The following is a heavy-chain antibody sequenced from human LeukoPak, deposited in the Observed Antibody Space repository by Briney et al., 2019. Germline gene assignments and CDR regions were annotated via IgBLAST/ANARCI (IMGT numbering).Heavy chain of an antibody. CDR3: ARRYYASSTCYNYDY. CDR2: IKTSGSA. CDR1: GVSISNYF. J-gene: IGHJ4*02. V-gene: IGHV4-4*08. D-gene: IGHD2-2*01. Sequence: SETLSLTCTVSGVSISNYFWNWIRQPPGKGLEWIGYIKTSGSAYCNPSLKSRVTVSVDTSENQFSLKLSSVTAADTAVYYCARRYYASSTCYNYDYWGQGTLVTVSS.